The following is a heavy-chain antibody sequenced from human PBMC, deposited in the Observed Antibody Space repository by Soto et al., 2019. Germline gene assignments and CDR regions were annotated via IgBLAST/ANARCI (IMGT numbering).Heavy chain of an antibody. V-gene: IGHV3-23*01. CDR3: AKAPKYHIAAAGTGWFDP. J-gene: IGHJ5*02. Sequence: GGSLRLSCAASGFTFSSYAMSWVRQAPGKGLEWVSAISGSGGSTYYADSVKGRFTISRDNSKNTLYLQMNSLRAEDTAVYYCAKAPKYHIAAAGTGWFDPWGQGTLVTVSS. CDR2: ISGSGGST. D-gene: IGHD6-13*01. CDR1: GFTFSSYA.